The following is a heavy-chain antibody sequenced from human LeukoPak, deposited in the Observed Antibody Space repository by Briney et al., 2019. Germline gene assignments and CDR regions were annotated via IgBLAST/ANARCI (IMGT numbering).Heavy chain of an antibody. CDR2: ISGSGGST. V-gene: IGHV3-23*01. CDR3: AKEARGVVVIQYYFDY. J-gene: IGHJ4*02. CDR1: GFTFSSYA. D-gene: IGHD3-22*01. Sequence: GGSLSLSCAASGFTFSSYAMSWVRQAPGKGLEWVSAISGSGGSTYYAGSVKGRFTISRDNSKNTLYLQMNSLRAEDTAVYYCAKEARGVVVIQYYFDYWGQGTLVTVSS.